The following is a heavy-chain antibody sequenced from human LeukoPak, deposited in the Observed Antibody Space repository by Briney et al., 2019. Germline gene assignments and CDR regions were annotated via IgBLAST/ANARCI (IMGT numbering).Heavy chain of an antibody. Sequence: GESLRLSCAASGFTFSNYGMIWVRQAPGKGLEWVSSISGSGGRTNYADSVKGRFTISRDNSKNTLYLQMNSLRADDTAVYYCAKDRSIAVAGIGGDFDYWGQGTQVTVSS. CDR2: ISGSGGRT. V-gene: IGHV3-23*01. CDR3: AKDRSIAVAGIGGDFDY. J-gene: IGHJ4*02. D-gene: IGHD6-19*01. CDR1: GFTFSNYG.